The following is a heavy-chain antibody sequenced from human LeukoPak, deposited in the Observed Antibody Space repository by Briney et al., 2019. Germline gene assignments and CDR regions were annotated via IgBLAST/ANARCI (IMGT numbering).Heavy chain of an antibody. D-gene: IGHD5-24*01. CDR2: FDPEDGET. Sequence: ASVKVSCKVSGYTLTELSMHWVRQAPGKGLEWMGGFDPEDGETIYAQKFQGRVTMTEDTSTDTAYMELSSLRSEDTAVYYCATVVGMATILGWFDPWGQGTLVTVSS. CDR3: ATVVGMATILGWFDP. J-gene: IGHJ5*02. V-gene: IGHV1-24*01. CDR1: GYTLTELS.